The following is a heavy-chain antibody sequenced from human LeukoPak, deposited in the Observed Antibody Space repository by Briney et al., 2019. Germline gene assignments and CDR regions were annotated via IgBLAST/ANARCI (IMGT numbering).Heavy chain of an antibody. CDR3: AREKLGFDY. CDR1: GGSFSGYY. D-gene: IGHD7-27*01. CDR2: INHSGST. V-gene: IGHV4-34*01. Sequence: SETLSLTXAVYGGSFSGYYWSWIRQPPGKGLEWIGEINHSGSTNYNPSLKSRVTISVDTSKNQFSLKLSSVTAADTAVYYCAREKLGFDYWGQGTLVTVSS. J-gene: IGHJ4*02.